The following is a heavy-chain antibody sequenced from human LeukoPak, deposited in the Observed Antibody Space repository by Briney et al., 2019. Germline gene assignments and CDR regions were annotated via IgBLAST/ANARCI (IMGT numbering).Heavy chain of an antibody. CDR3: ARDRRNWNYGGIDAFDI. D-gene: IGHD1-7*01. CDR1: GFTFDDYT. V-gene: IGHV3-21*01. Sequence: GGSLRLSCAASGFTFDDYTMHWVRQAPGKGLEWVSSISSSSSYIYYADSVKGRFTISRDNAKNSLYLQMNSLRAEDTAVYYCARDRRNWNYGGIDAFDIWGQGTMVTVSS. J-gene: IGHJ3*02. CDR2: ISSSSSYI.